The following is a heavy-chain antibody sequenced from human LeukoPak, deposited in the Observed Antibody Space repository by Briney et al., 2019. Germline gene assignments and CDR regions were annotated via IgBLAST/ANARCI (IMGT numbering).Heavy chain of an antibody. J-gene: IGHJ4*02. D-gene: IGHD6-13*01. CDR1: GGSFSGYY. CDR2: INHSGST. Sequence: SETLSLTCAVYGGSFSGYYWSWIRQPPGKGLEWIGEINHSGSTNYNPFLKSRVTISVDTSKNQLSLKLNSVTAADTAVYYCARGRWHPSVRVDYWGQGTLVTVSS. V-gene: IGHV4-34*01. CDR3: ARGRWHPSVRVDY.